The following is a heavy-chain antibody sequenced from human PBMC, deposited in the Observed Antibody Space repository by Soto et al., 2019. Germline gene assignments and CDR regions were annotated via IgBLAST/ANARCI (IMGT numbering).Heavy chain of an antibody. CDR2: LGPHENGL. Sequence: EVQLVESGGGLVQPGGSLRLSCTDSGFTFSGDWMHWVRQAPGKGLVWVSRLGPHENGLNYADSVKGRFTNSRDNAKNTLYLQMNNLRVEDTAVYFCTRETFGDMEYWGQGTLVTVSS. CDR3: TRETFGDMEY. J-gene: IGHJ4*02. D-gene: IGHD4-17*01. V-gene: IGHV3-74*01. CDR1: GFTFSGDW.